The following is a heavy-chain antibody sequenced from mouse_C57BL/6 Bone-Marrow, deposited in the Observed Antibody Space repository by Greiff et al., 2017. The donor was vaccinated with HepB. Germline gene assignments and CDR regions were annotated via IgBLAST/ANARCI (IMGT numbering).Heavy chain of an antibody. J-gene: IGHJ4*01. V-gene: IGHV1-82*01. CDR1: GYAFSSSW. CDR3: AIYGNYRYYAMDY. CDR2: IYPGDGDT. D-gene: IGHD2-1*01. Sequence: QVQPKQSGPELVKPGASVKISCKASGYAFSSSWMNWVKQRPGKGLEWIGRIYPGDGDTNYNGKFKGKATLTADKSSSTAYMQLSSLTSEDSAVYFCAIYGNYRYYAMDYWGQGTSVTVSS.